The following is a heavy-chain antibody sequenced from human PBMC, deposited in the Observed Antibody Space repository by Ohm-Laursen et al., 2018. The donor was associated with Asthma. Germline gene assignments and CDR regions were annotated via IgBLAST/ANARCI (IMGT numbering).Heavy chain of an antibody. V-gene: IGHV4-31*02. D-gene: IGHD6-19*01. J-gene: IGHJ4*02. Sequence: SQTLSLTWPVSGGSISNGSYYWSWIRQHPGKGLEWIGYIYYSGSTYYNPSLKSRVTISIDTSKNQFSLKLSSVTAADTAVYYCARYSSGWYAYWGQGTLVTVSS. CDR1: GGSISNGSYY. CDR2: IYYSGST. CDR3: ARYSSGWYAY.